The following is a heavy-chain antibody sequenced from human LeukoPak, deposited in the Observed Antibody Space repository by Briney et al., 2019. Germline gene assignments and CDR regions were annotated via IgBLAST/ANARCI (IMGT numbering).Heavy chain of an antibody. D-gene: IGHD4-17*01. V-gene: IGHV4-4*07. Sequence: SETLSLTCTVSGGSVNSYYLSWIRQPAGKTLEWIGRIYDGGSTNYNPSLKSRVTMSVDTSKNQFSLKLSSVTAADTAVYYCARDGERRGWFDPWGQGTLVTVSS. CDR2: IYDGGST. CDR3: ARDGERRGWFDP. CDR1: GGSVNSYY. J-gene: IGHJ5*02.